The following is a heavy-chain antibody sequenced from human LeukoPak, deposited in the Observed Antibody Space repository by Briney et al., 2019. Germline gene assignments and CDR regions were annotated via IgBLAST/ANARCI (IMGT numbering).Heavy chain of an antibody. CDR1: GYSISIGYY. D-gene: IGHD3-10*01. J-gene: IGHJ6*04. Sequence: RPSQTLSLTYAVSGYSISIGYYWGWIRQPPGKGLEWIGSIYHSGSTYYNPSLKSRATISVDTSKNQFSLKLSSVTAADTAVYYCARVGFGELSGYYYGMDVWGKGTTVTVSS. CDR3: ARVGFGELSGYYYGMDV. V-gene: IGHV4-38-2*01. CDR2: IYHSGST.